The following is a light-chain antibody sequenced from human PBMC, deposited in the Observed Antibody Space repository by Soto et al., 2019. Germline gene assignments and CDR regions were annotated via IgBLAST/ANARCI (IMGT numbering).Light chain of an antibody. CDR2: GVS. V-gene: IGKV3-20*01. Sequence: EIVLTQSPGTLSLSPSESATLSCRASQSVNSNFFAWYQQKPGQAPRLLIYGVSTRATGIPDRFTGSGSGTDFALTISGLEPEDFAIYYCQQYGSSPRTFGQGTRVDMK. J-gene: IGKJ2*01. CDR1: QSVNSNF. CDR3: QQYGSSPRT.